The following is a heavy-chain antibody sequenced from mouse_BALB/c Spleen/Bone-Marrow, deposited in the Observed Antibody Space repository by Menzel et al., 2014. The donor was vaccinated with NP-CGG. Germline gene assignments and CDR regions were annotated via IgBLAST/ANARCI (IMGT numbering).Heavy chain of an antibody. CDR2: INPGSGGT. D-gene: IGHD2-1*01. CDR3: TRREGNYAFAY. Sequence: VQLQQSGAELVRPGTSVKVSCKASGYAFTNYLIEWVKKRPGQGLEWIGVINPGSGGTNYNQKFKDKATLTVDKSSSTAYMQLSSPTSEDSAVYYCTRREGNYAFAYWGQGTLVTVSA. V-gene: IGHV1-54*01. J-gene: IGHJ3*01. CDR1: GYAFTNYL.